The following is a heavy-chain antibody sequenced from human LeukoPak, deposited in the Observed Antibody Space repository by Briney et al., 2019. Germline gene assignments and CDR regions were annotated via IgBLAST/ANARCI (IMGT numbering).Heavy chain of an antibody. CDR2: IIPILGIA. CDR3: ARDRDYGDYGGWFDP. CDR1: GGTFSSYA. D-gene: IGHD4-17*01. J-gene: IGHJ5*02. Sequence: ASVKVSCKASGGTFSSYAISWVRQAPGQGLEWMGRIIPILGIANYAQKFQGRVTITADKSTSTAYMELSSLRSEDTAVYYCARDRDYGDYGGWFDPWGQGTLVTVSS. V-gene: IGHV1-69*04.